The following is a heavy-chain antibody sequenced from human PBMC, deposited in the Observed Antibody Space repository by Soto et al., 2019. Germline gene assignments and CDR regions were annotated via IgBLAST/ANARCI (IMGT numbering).Heavy chain of an antibody. D-gene: IGHD3-10*01. Sequence: EVPLVESGGGLIQPGGSLRLSCAASGFTVSSNYMSWVRQAPGKGLEWVSVIYSGGSAYYADSVRGRFTISRDNSKNTLYLHMNNLRAEDTAVYYCARDRYQGSGSYLVPDYWGQGTLVTVSS. CDR2: IYSGGSA. CDR3: ARDRYQGSGSYLVPDY. V-gene: IGHV3-53*01. CDR1: GFTVSSNY. J-gene: IGHJ4*02.